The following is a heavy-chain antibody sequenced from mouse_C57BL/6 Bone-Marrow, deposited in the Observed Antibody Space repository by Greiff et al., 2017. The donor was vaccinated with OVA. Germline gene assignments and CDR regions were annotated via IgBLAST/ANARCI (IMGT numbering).Heavy chain of an antibody. CDR3: ARPPITTVVAAYYFDY. Sequence: VQLKQSGAELVKPGASVKLSCTASGFNIKDYYMHWVKQRTEQGLEWIGRIDPEDGETKYALKFQGKATITADTSSNTAYLQLSSLASEDTAVYYCARPPITTVVAAYYFDYWGQGTTLTVSS. J-gene: IGHJ2*01. D-gene: IGHD1-1*01. CDR1: GFNIKDYY. V-gene: IGHV14-2*01. CDR2: IDPEDGET.